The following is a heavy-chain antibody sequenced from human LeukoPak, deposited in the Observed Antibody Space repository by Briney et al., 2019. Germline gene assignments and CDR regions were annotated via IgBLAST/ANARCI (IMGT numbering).Heavy chain of an antibody. D-gene: IGHD3-22*01. V-gene: IGHV1-46*01. CDR2: INPSGGST. J-gene: IGHJ4*02. Sequence: ASVKVSCKASGYTFTSYYMHWVRQAPGQRREWMGKINPSGGSTSYAQKFQGRVTMARDMSTSTVYMELSSLRSEDTAVYYCARDRERYYYDSSGPGRLDYWGQGTLVTVSS. CDR3: ARDRERYYYDSSGPGRLDY. CDR1: GYTFTSYY.